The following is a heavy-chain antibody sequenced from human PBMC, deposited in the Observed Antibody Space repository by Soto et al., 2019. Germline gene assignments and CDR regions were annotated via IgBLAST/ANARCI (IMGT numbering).Heavy chain of an antibody. CDR2: INPSGGRT. CDR1: GNSFTTYY. Sequence: ASVKVSCKASGNSFTTYYMHWVQQAPGQGHEWMGIINPSGGRTTYAQKFQGRVTMTRDTSTSTFHMELSSLTSEDTAVYYCAGLYHYDSSGYYDYWGQGTLVTVSS. CDR3: AGLYHYDSSGYYDY. V-gene: IGHV1-46*01. J-gene: IGHJ4*02. D-gene: IGHD3-22*01.